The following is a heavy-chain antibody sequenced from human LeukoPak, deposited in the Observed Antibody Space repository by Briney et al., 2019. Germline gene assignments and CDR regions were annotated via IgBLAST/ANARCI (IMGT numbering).Heavy chain of an antibody. V-gene: IGHV4-4*02. J-gene: IGHJ4*02. D-gene: IGHD6-13*01. Sequence: SETLSLTCAVSGGSISSSNWWRWVRQPPGKGLEWIGEIYHSGSTNYNPSLKSRVTISVDKSKNQFSLKLSSVTAADTAVYYCARDGGIAAAGSYFDYWGQGTLVTVSS. CDR3: ARDGGIAAAGSYFDY. CDR2: IYHSGST. CDR1: GGSISSSNW.